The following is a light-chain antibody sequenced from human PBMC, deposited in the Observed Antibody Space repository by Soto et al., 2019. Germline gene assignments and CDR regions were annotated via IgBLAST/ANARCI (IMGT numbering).Light chain of an antibody. CDR2: EVS. CDR1: SSDVGSYNL. Sequence: QSALTQPASVSGSPGQSITISCTGTSSDVGSYNLVSWYQQHPGKAPKLMIYEVSKRPSGVSNRFSGSKSGNTASLTISGLPAEDEADYYCCSYAGSSTPYVFGTGTKVTVL. V-gene: IGLV2-23*02. CDR3: CSYAGSSTPYV. J-gene: IGLJ1*01.